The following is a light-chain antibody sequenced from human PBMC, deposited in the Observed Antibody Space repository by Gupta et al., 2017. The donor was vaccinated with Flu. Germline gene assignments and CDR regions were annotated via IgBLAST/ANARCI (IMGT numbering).Light chain of an antibody. Sequence: ETVLTQSPATLSLSPGERATLSCRASEGVRESLAWYQQKPGQAPRLIIYDATKRAPGIPPWYTDSGYGTDFTLTINSREPEDFAVYYCQQRNNWPPVTFGQGTRLEIK. CDR2: DAT. CDR3: QQRNNWPPVT. J-gene: IGKJ5*01. CDR1: EGVRES. V-gene: IGKV3-11*01.